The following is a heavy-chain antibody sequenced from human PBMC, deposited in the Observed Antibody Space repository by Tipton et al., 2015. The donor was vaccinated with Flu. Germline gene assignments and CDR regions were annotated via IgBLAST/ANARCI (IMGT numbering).Heavy chain of an antibody. CDR3: AVGDCSGGSCYSRRRPFDY. Sequence: TLSLTCAVYGGSFSGYYWSWIRQPPGKGLEWIGKINHSGSTNYNPSLKSRVTISVDTSKNQFSLKLSSVTAADTAVYYCAVGDCSGGSCYSRRRPFDYWGQGTLVTVSS. D-gene: IGHD2-15*01. J-gene: IGHJ4*02. CDR2: INHSGST. V-gene: IGHV4-34*01. CDR1: GGSFSGYY.